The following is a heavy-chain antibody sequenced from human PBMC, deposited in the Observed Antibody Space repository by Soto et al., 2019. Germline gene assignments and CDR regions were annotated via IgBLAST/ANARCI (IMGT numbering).Heavy chain of an antibody. V-gene: IGHV3-11*01. CDR2: ISGSSTTI. CDR3: ARGMYFYGSGSYSSYYYDMDL. J-gene: IGHJ6*03. Sequence: QVQLEESGGGLVKPGGPLRLSCTASGFTFSDYYMNWIRQAPGKGLQWVSYISGSSTTISYADSVKGRFTISRDNAKNSLFLQMNSLRAEDTAGYYCARGMYFYGSGSYSSYYYDMDLWGKGTAVSVSS. CDR1: GFTFSDYY. D-gene: IGHD3-10*01.